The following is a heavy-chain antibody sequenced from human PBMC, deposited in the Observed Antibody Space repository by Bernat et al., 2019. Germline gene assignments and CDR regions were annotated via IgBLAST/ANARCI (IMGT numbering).Heavy chain of an antibody. CDR2: ISGSGGST. Sequence: EVQLLESGGGLVQPGGSLRLSCAASGFTFSSYAMSWFRQAPGKGLEWVPAISGSGGSTYYADSEKGRFTISRENSKNTLYLQMNSLRAEDTAVYYCAKSHGGWGWYYFDYWGQGTLVTVSS. CDR1: GFTFSSYA. CDR3: AKSHGGWGWYYFDY. D-gene: IGHD4-23*01. V-gene: IGHV3-23*01. J-gene: IGHJ4*02.